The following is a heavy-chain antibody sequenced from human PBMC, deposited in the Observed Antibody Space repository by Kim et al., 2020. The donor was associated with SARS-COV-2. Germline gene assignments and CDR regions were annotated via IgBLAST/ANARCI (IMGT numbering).Heavy chain of an antibody. J-gene: IGHJ5*02. CDR3: ARVSSGSSSWYWFDA. V-gene: IGHV3-11*05. Sequence: AESVKGPFSISRDNAKQSRDLQRNSLRAEDTAVYYCARVSSGSSSWYWFDAWGQGTLVTVSS. D-gene: IGHD6-13*01.